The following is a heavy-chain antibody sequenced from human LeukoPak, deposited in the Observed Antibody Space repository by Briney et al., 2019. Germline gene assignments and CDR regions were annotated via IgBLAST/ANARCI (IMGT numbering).Heavy chain of an antibody. CDR3: AKDRSGYDAFDI. CDR2: ISGSGGST. CDR1: GFTFSSYG. D-gene: IGHD5-12*01. Sequence: GGSLRLSCAASGFTFSSYGMTWVGQAPGKGLEWVSVISGSGGSTYYADSVKGRFAISRDNSKNTLYLQMNSLRAEDTAVYYCAKDRSGYDAFDIWGQGTMVIVSS. J-gene: IGHJ3*02. V-gene: IGHV3-23*01.